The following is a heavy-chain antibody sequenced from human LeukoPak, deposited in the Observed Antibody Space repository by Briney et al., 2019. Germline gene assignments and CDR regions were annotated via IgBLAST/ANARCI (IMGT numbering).Heavy chain of an antibody. V-gene: IGHV4-4*07. CDR2: IYTSGST. CDR1: GGSISSYY. Sequence: SETLSLTCTVSGGSISSYYWSWNRQPAGKGLEWIGRIYTSGSTNYNPSLKSRVTMSVDTSKNQFSLKLSSVTAADTAVYYCARDAVTIFGVVMSMDVWGKGTTVTVSS. D-gene: IGHD3-3*01. CDR3: ARDAVTIFGVVMSMDV. J-gene: IGHJ6*03.